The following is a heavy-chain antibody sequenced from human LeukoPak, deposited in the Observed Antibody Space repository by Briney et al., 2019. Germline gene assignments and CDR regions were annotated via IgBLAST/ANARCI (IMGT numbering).Heavy chain of an antibody. J-gene: IGHJ4*02. CDR2: ISYDGSNK. D-gene: IGHD6-13*01. CDR3: ARGDSSRWNGDFDY. V-gene: IGHV3-30-3*01. CDR1: EFTFSSYA. Sequence: GGSLRLSCAASEFTFSSYAMHWVRQAPGKGLEWVAVISYDGSNKYLADSVKGRFTISRDNSKNTLYLQMNGLRAEDTAVYYCARGDSSRWNGDFDYWGQGTLVTVSS.